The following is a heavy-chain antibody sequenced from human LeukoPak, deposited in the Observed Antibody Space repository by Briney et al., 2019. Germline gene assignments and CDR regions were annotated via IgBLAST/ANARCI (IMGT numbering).Heavy chain of an antibody. V-gene: IGHV3-66*01. CDR2: IYSGGSA. D-gene: IGHD5-12*01. CDR3: AISPSVAPLAFDY. J-gene: IGHJ4*02. Sequence: PGGSLRLSCAVSGITVSRGYMSWVRQAPGKGLEWVSLIYSGGSAYYADSVKGRFTISRDNSKNTLDLQMNSLRAEDTAVYYCAISPSVAPLAFDYWGQGTVVTVSS. CDR1: GITVSRGY.